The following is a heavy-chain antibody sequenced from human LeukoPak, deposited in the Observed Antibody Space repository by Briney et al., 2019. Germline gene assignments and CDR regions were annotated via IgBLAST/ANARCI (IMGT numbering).Heavy chain of an antibody. V-gene: IGHV4-39*01. CDR3: ARPLSGSSIWHGDAFDI. J-gene: IGHJ3*02. D-gene: IGHD6-13*01. Sequence: KPSETLSLTCTVSGGSISSSTYYWGWIRQPPGKGLEWIGSIYYSGSTYYNASLKSRVTISADTSKNQFSLKLSSVTAADTAVYYCARPLSGSSIWHGDAFDIWGQGTMVTVSS. CDR1: GGSISSSTYY. CDR2: IYYSGST.